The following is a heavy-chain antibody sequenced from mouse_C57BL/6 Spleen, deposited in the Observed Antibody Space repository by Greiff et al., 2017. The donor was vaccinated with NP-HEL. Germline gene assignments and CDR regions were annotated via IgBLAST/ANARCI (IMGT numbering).Heavy chain of an antibody. V-gene: IGHV5-4*01. Sequence: EVQGVESGGGLVKPGGSLKLSCAASGFTFSSYAMSWVRQTPEKRLEWVATISDGGSYTYYPDNVKGRFTISRDNAKNNLYLQMSHLKSEDTAMYYCARGGKYPHYFDYWGQGTTLTVSS. CDR2: ISDGGSYT. D-gene: IGHD5-1*01. CDR3: ARGGKYPHYFDY. CDR1: GFTFSSYA. J-gene: IGHJ2*01.